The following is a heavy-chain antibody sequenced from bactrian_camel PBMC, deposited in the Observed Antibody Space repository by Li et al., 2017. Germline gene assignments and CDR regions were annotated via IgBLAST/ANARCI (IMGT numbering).Heavy chain of an antibody. CDR3: ALAVPCMGWSMPAPKASDFGY. CDR1: FFILDDFE. J-gene: IGHJ6*01. V-gene: IGHV3S63*01. D-gene: IGHD6*01. CDR2: ITGDGST. Sequence: VQLVESGGGSVQTGGSLRLSCKPSFFILDDFEMMWYRQTPGNECELVASITGDGSTYYADSVQGRFTISQNNAKDTVYLQMESLKFEDTAVYYCALAVPCMGWSMPAPKASDFGYWGQGTQVTVS.